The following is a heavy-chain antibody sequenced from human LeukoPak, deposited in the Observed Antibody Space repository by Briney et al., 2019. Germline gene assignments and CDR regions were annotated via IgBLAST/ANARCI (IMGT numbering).Heavy chain of an antibody. CDR2: ISSSSSTI. CDR3: ATENDFWSEGLDY. V-gene: IGHV3-48*01. CDR1: GFTFSSYS. J-gene: IGHJ4*02. D-gene: IGHD3-3*01. Sequence: PGGSLRLSCAASGFTFSSYSMNWVRQAPGKGLEWVSYISSSSSTIYYADSVKGRFTISRDNAKNSLYLQMNSLRAEDTAVYYCATENDFWSEGLDYWGQGTLVTVSS.